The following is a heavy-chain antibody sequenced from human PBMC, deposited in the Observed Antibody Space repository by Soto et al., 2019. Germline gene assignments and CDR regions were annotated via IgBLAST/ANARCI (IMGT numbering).Heavy chain of an antibody. J-gene: IGHJ6*02. V-gene: IGHV1-8*01. Sequence: GASVKVSCKASGYTFTSYDINWVRQATGQGLEWMGWMNPNSGNTGYAQKFQGRVTMTRNTSISTAYMELSSLRSEDTAVYYCARGLSSSWYFDYYYYGMDVWGQGTKVTVSS. CDR3: ARGLSSSWYFDYYYYGMDV. CDR1: GYTFTSYD. D-gene: IGHD6-13*01. CDR2: MNPNSGNT.